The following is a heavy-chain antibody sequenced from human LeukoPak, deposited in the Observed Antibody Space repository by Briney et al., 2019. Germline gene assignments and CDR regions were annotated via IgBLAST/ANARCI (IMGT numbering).Heavy chain of an antibody. CDR1: GFTVSSNY. Sequence: PGGSLRLSCAASGFTVSSNYMSWVRQAPGKGLEWVSVIYSGGSTYYADSVKGRFTIFRDNSKNTLYLQMNSLRAEDTAVYYCARDHDTTYYFDYWGQGTLVTVSS. V-gene: IGHV3-66*02. CDR2: IYSGGST. J-gene: IGHJ4*02. D-gene: IGHD1-26*01. CDR3: ARDHDTTYYFDY.